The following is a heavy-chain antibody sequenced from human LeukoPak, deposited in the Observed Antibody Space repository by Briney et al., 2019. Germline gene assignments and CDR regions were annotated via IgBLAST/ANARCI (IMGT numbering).Heavy chain of an antibody. Sequence: GASVKVSCKASGYTFIGYFMHWVRQAPGQGLEWMGGIIPIFGTANYAQKFQGRVTITTDESTSTAYMELSSLRSEDTAVYYCARGYVDYGDNWFDPWGQGTLVTVSS. J-gene: IGHJ5*02. D-gene: IGHD4-17*01. CDR1: GYTFIGYF. V-gene: IGHV1-69*05. CDR2: IIPIFGTA. CDR3: ARGYVDYGDNWFDP.